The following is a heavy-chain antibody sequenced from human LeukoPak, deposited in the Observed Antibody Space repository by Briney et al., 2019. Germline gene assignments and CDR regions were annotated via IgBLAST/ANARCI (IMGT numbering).Heavy chain of an antibody. CDR2: IYSGGST. D-gene: IGHD6-13*01. V-gene: IGHV3-66*01. Sequence: GGSLRLSCAASGFTVSSNYMSWVRQAPGKGLEWVSVIYSGGSTYYADSVKGRFTISRDNSKNTLYLQMNSLRAEDTAVYYCAKSWTYYYYYMDVWGKGTTVTISS. CDR3: AKSWTYYYYYMDV. J-gene: IGHJ6*03. CDR1: GFTVSSNY.